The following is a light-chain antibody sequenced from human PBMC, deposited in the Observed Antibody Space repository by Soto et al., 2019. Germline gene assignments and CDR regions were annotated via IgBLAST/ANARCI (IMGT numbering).Light chain of an antibody. V-gene: IGKV1-33*01. CDR3: QQHLDLSPT. CDR1: QDIRNF. Sequence: DIQMTQSPSSLSASVGDRVTITCQASQDIRNFLNWYQQKPGKAPKLISSEASSLEAGVPQRFSGSGLGTDFTLAISSLQAEDFATYFCQQHLDLSPTFGPGTRLEIK. J-gene: IGKJ5*01. CDR2: EAS.